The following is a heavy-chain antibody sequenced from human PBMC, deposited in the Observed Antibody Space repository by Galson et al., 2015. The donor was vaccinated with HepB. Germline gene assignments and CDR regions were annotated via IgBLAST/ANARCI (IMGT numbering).Heavy chain of an antibody. CDR2: MNPNSGNT. D-gene: IGHD3-16*01. J-gene: IGHJ5*02. CDR1: GYTFSRYD. CDR3: ASGVARGGLCWFWFDP. Sequence: SVKVSCKASGYTFSRYDINWVRQATGQGLEWMGWMNPNSGNTGYAQKLQGRVTRTRNTSISTAYMELRGLRSDDTAVFYCASGVARGGLCWFWFDPWGQGTLVTVSS. V-gene: IGHV1-8*01.